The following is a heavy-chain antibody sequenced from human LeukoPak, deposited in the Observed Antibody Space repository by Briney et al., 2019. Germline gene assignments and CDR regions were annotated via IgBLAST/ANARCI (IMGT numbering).Heavy chain of an antibody. J-gene: IGHJ4*02. D-gene: IGHD5-18*01. Sequence: PGGSLRLSCAASGFTFSNYGMHWVRQAPGKGLEWVSYISSSSSTIYYADSVKGRFTISRDNAKNSLYLQMNSLRDEDTAVYYCARYVDTTMLTWGQGTLVTVSS. V-gene: IGHV3-48*02. CDR2: ISSSSSTI. CDR3: ARYVDTTMLT. CDR1: GFTFSNYG.